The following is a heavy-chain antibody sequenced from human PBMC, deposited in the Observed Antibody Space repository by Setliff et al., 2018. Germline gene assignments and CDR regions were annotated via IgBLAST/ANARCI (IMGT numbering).Heavy chain of an antibody. CDR1: GSTFSRYA. D-gene: IGHD6-13*01. J-gene: IGHJ6*03. Sequence: GSLRLSCAASGSTFSRYAMNRVRQTPGKGLEWVSYISASSANIQYADSVRGRFTVSRGNARNSLYLQMNSLRGDDAAVYYCASDPSYASSLYYYLEVWGKGTTVTVSS. CDR2: ISASSANI. CDR3: ASDPSYASSLYYYLEV. V-gene: IGHV3-48*01.